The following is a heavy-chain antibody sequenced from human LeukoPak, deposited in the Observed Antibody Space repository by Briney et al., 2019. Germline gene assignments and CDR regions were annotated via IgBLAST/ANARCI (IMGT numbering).Heavy chain of an antibody. CDR2: ISYDGSNK. J-gene: IGHJ4*02. D-gene: IGHD1/OR15-1a*01. Sequence: PGGSLRLSCAASGFTFSSYAMHWVRQPPGKGLEWVAVISYDGSNKYYADSVKGRFTISRDNSKNTLYLQMNSLRAEDTAVYYCARWGYGTNDYWGQGTLVTVSS. CDR3: ARWGYGTNDY. CDR1: GFTFSSYA. V-gene: IGHV3-30*04.